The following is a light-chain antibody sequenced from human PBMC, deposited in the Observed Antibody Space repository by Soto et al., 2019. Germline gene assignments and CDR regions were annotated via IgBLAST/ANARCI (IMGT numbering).Light chain of an antibody. CDR2: ANT. V-gene: IGLV1-40*01. Sequence: QSVLTQPPSVSGAPGQRVAISCTGSSSNIGAGFDVHWYQQLPGTAPKLLIYANTNRPSGVPDRFFGSKSGTSASLAITGLQAEDDADYYCQSYDSSLSGVIFGGGTKLTVL. CDR3: QSYDSSLSGVI. CDR1: SSNIGAGFD. J-gene: IGLJ2*01.